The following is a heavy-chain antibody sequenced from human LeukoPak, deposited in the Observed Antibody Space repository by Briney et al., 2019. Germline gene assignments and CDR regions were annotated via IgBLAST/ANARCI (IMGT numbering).Heavy chain of an antibody. CDR3: ARELVATTDVFDY. V-gene: IGHV1-46*01. Sequence: ASVTVSCKASGYTFTSYYIHWVRQAPGQGLEWMGIINPSGGSTSYAQKLQDRVTMTRDTSTSTVYMELSSLRSEDTAVYYCARELVATTDVFDYWGQGTLVTVSS. D-gene: IGHD5-12*01. CDR1: GYTFTSYY. J-gene: IGHJ4*02. CDR2: INPSGGST.